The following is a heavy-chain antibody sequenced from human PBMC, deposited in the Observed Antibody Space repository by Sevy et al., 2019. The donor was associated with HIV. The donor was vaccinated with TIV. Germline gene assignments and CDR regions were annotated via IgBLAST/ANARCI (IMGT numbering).Heavy chain of an antibody. J-gene: IGHJ6*02. CDR2: IYPDDSEL. Sequence: GESLKISCKGSGYSFTSYWIGWVRQMPGKGLEWMGIIYPDDSELRYNPSLQGQLTISADKSISTAYLQWSSLKASGTAIYYCARHQPKDYYYGMDVWGQGTTVTVSS. CDR1: GYSFTSYW. CDR3: ARHQPKDYYYGMDV. V-gene: IGHV5-51*01.